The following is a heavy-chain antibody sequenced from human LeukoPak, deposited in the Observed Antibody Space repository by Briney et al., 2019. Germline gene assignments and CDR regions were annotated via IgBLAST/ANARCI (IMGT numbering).Heavy chain of an antibody. V-gene: IGHV3-21*01. CDR1: GFTFSSYS. J-gene: IGHJ4*02. D-gene: IGHD1-26*01. CDR3: ARATGATVDYFDY. CDR2: ISSGSYI. Sequence: GGSLRLSCAASGFTFSSYSMNWVRQAPGKGLEWVSSISSGSYIYYADSVKGRFTISRDNAKNSLYLQMNSLRAEDTAVYYCARATGATVDYFDYWGQGTLVTVSS.